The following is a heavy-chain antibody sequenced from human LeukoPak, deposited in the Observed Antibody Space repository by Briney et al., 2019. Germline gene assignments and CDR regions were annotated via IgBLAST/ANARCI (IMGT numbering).Heavy chain of an antibody. V-gene: IGHV4-4*07. D-gene: IGHD3-10*01. CDR1: GGSLSPYL. CDR2: VYRSWNT. Sequence: SQTLSLTCSVSGGSLSPYLWSWIRPPAGKGLEWIGRVYRSWNTNYNPSLKSRVTMSVDTSKNQISLRLRSVTAADTAVYYCARGRMARNQYYLDYWGQGTLVTVSS. CDR3: ARGRMARNQYYLDY. J-gene: IGHJ4*02.